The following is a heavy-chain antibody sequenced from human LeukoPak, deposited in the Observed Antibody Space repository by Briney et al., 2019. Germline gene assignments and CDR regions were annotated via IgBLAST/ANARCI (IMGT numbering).Heavy chain of an antibody. Sequence: PGGSLRLSCAASGFTVSSNYMSWVRQAPGKGLEWVSVIYSGVSTYYADSVKGRFTISRDNSKNTLYLQMNSLRAEDTAVYYCAKASPSGPVRRDYYDSSGYYPWFTVDYWGQGTLVTVSS. V-gene: IGHV3-66*01. CDR1: GFTVSSNY. CDR2: IYSGVST. J-gene: IGHJ4*02. D-gene: IGHD3-22*01. CDR3: AKASPSGPVRRDYYDSSGYYPWFTVDY.